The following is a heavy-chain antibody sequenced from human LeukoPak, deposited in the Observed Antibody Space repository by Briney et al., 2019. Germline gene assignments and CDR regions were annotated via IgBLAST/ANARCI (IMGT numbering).Heavy chain of an antibody. J-gene: IGHJ4*02. Sequence: GGSLRLSCAASGXTFDDFPMHWVRQVPGRGLEWVSLISGDGGTTYYADSVKGRSTISRDNSKNSLYLQMNSLRTEDSALYYCAKDYYWGQGTLVTVSS. CDR3: AKDYY. CDR2: ISGDGGTT. V-gene: IGHV3-43*02. CDR1: GXTFDDFP.